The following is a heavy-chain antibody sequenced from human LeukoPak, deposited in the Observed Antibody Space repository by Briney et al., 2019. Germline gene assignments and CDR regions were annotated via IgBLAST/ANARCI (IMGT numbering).Heavy chain of an antibody. CDR1: GFTVSSNY. CDR3: ARHQLLRYHPRETASYYFDY. Sequence: GGSLRLSCAASGFTVSSNYMSWVRQAPGKGLEWVSVIYSGGSTYYADSVKGRFTISRDNSKNTLYLQMNSLRAEDTAVYYCARHQLLRYHPRETASYYFDYWGQGTLVTVSS. V-gene: IGHV3-66*04. D-gene: IGHD3-9*01. J-gene: IGHJ4*02. CDR2: IYSGGST.